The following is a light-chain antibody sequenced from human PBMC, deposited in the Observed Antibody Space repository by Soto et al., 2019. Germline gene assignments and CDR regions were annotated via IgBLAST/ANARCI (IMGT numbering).Light chain of an antibody. CDR1: QGISSF. CDR2: AAS. CDR3: QQLNIDSYPIT. V-gene: IGKV1-9*01. J-gene: IGKJ5*01. Sequence: IQLTQSPSSLSASIGDRVTITCRASQGISSFLAWYQQKPGKAPKLLIYAASTLQSGIPSRFSGSGSGTDFTLTISSLQPEYFATYFCQQLNIDSYPITFGQGTRLEIK.